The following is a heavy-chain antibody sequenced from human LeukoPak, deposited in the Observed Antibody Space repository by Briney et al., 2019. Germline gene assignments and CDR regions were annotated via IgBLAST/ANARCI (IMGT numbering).Heavy chain of an antibody. J-gene: IGHJ4*02. CDR1: GFTFSSYA. V-gene: IGHV3-30-3*01. Sequence: GGSLRLSCAASGFTFSSYAMHWVRQAPGKGLEWVAVISYDGSNKYYADSVKGRFTISRDNSKNTLYLQMNSLRAEDTAVYYCARDIRYYFDYWGQGTLVTVSS. CDR3: ARDIRYYFDY. CDR2: ISYDGSNK.